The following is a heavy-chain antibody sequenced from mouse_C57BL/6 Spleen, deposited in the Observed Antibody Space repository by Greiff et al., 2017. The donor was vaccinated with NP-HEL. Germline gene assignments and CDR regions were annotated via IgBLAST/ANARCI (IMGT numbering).Heavy chain of an antibody. CDR3: TRGDDYAQYYFDY. J-gene: IGHJ2*01. V-gene: IGHV5-9-1*02. Sequence: EVKLEESGEGLVKPGGSLKLSCAASGFTFSSYAMSWVRQTPEKRLEWVAYISSGGDYIYYADTVKGRFTISRDNARNTLYLQMSSLKSEDTAMYYCTRGDDYAQYYFDYWGQGTTLTVSS. CDR1: GFTFSSYA. D-gene: IGHD2-4*01. CDR2: ISSGGDYI.